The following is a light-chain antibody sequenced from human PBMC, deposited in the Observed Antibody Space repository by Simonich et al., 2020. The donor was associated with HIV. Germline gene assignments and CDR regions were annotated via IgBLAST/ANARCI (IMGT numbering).Light chain of an antibody. CDR1: PSISNW. Sequence: DIQMTQSPSTLSASVGDRVTLTCRASPSISNWLAWYQQKPGKAPKLLIYKASSLESVVPSRFSGSGSGTEFTLTISSLQPDDFATYYCQQYNSDSTFGQGTKVEIK. CDR3: QQYNSDST. J-gene: IGKJ1*01. V-gene: IGKV1-5*03. CDR2: KAS.